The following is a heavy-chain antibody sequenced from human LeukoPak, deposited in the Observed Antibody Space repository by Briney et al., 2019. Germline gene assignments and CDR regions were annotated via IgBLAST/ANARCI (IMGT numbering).Heavy chain of an antibody. D-gene: IGHD6-13*01. CDR2: IYYSGST. V-gene: IGHV4-59*08. J-gene: IGHJ4*02. Sequence: SETLPHTCTVSGGSIISYYWSWIRQPPGKGLEWIGYIYYSGSTNYNPSLKSRVTILVDTSNNQFSLRLTSVTAADTAVYYCARGSQVGRAAAAFDYWGQGALLTVSS. CDR1: GGSIISYY. CDR3: ARGSQVGRAAAAFDY.